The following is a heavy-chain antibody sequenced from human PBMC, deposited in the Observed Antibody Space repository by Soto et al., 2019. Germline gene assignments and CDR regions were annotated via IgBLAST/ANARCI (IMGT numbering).Heavy chain of an antibody. CDR3: ASNNYGEDYYYGMDV. D-gene: IGHD4-17*01. Sequence: ASVKGSCKASGGTFSSYAISWVRQAPGQGLEWMGGIIPIFGTANYAQKLQGRVTITADESTSTAYMELSSLRSEDTAVYYCASNNYGEDYYYGMDVXGQGTTVTVSS. J-gene: IGHJ6*02. CDR2: IIPIFGTA. CDR1: GGTFSSYA. V-gene: IGHV1-69*13.